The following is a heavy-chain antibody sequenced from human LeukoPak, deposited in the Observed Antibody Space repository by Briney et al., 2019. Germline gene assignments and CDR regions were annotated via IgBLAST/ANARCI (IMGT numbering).Heavy chain of an antibody. V-gene: IGHV3-66*02. Sequence: GGSLRLSCAASGFTVSSNYMSWVRQAPGKGLEWVSVIYSGGSTYYADSVKGRFTISRDNSKNTLYLQMNSLRAEDTAVYYCASVTYYYGSGSLDPWGQGTLVTVSS. CDR2: IYSGGST. CDR3: ASVTYYYGSGSLDP. J-gene: IGHJ5*02. CDR1: GFTVSSNY. D-gene: IGHD3-10*01.